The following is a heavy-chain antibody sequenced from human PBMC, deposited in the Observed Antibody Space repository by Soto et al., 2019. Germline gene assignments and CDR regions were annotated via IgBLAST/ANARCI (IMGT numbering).Heavy chain of an antibody. CDR3: ARDPYLGDHQY. D-gene: IGHD3-16*01. J-gene: IGHJ4*02. CDR2: ISAYSGKT. V-gene: IGHV1-18*01. CDR1: GYTFTTYG. Sequence: QVQLVQSGGEVKQPGASVKVSCKTSGYTFTTYGISWVRQAPGQGLEWVGWISAYSGKTHYAQKFQGKVTMTTDTSTNTAYLELRSLRSDDTAVYYCARDPYLGDHQYWGQGTVVTVSS.